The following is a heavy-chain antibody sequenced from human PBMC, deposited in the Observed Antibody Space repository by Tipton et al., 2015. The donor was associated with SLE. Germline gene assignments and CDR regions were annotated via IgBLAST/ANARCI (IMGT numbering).Heavy chain of an antibody. D-gene: IGHD3-3*01. Sequence: TLSLTCAVYGGSFSGYYWSWIRQPPGKGLEWIGEINHSGSTNYNPSLKSRVTISVDRSKNQFSLKLTSVTAADTAVYYCARVALFPSYMDVWGKGTTVTVSS. V-gene: IGHV4-34*01. CDR2: INHSGST. J-gene: IGHJ6*03. CDR1: GGSFSGYY. CDR3: ARVALFPSYMDV.